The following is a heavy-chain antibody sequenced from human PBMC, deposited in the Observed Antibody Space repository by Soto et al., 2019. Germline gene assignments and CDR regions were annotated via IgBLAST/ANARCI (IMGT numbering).Heavy chain of an antibody. J-gene: IGHJ5*02. CDR1: GFTCSSNR. CDR2: ISRSSSTK. CDR3: ARDDAAGWFDP. D-gene: IGHD3-10*01. Sequence: PGGALRLSFAASGFTCSSNRMNWVRQAPGKGLEWVSYISRSSSTKYYADSVKGRFTISRDNAKNSLYLQMNSLRAEDTAVYYCARDDAAGWFDPWGQGTLVTVSS. V-gene: IGHV3-48*01.